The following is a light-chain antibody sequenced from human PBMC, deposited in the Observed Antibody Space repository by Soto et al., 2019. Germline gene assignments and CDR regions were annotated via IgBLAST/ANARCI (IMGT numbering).Light chain of an antibody. Sequence: DIQMIQSPSSLSASVGDRVTITCRASQSISSYLIWYQQKPGKAPKLLIYAASSLQSGVPSRFSGSGSGTDFTLTISSLQPEDFATYYCQQSYSTPWTFGQGTKVEIK. V-gene: IGKV1-39*01. J-gene: IGKJ1*01. CDR2: AAS. CDR1: QSISSY. CDR3: QQSYSTPWT.